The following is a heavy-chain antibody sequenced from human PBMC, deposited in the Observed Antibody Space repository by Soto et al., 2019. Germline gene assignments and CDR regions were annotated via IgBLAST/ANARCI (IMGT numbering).Heavy chain of an antibody. Sequence: ASVKVSSKASGYTFTSYYMHWVRQAPGQGLEWMGIINPSGGSTSYAQRFQGRVTMTRDTSTSTVYMELSSLRSEDTAVYYCARLDTAMVSGYWGQGTLVTVSS. CDR1: GYTFTSYY. CDR3: ARLDTAMVSGY. J-gene: IGHJ4*02. CDR2: INPSGGST. D-gene: IGHD5-18*01. V-gene: IGHV1-46*01.